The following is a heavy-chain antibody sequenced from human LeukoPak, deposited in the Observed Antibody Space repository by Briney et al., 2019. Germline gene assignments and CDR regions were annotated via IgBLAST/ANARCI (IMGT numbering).Heavy chain of an antibody. CDR1: GFTFSHYG. V-gene: IGHV3-21*01. Sequence: PGGSLRLSCAASGFTFSHYGMHWVRQAPGKGLEWVSSISSSSSYIYYADSVKGRFTISRDNAKNSLYLQMNSLRAEDTAVYYCARVGKYCSGGSCQGEFDYWGQGTLVTVSS. D-gene: IGHD2-15*01. CDR3: ARVGKYCSGGSCQGEFDY. CDR2: ISSSSSYI. J-gene: IGHJ4*02.